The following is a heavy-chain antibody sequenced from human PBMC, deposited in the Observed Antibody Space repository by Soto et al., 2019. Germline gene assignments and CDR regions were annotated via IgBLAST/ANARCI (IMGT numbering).Heavy chain of an antibody. CDR3: ARYDAESGSNKLDP. V-gene: IGHV4-61*01. J-gene: IGHJ5*02. Sequence: QVQLQESGPGVVKPSDTLSVTCTVSGGSVSSRSHFWSWIRQPPGGGLQWIGYIYYTGNTNYSPSLTSRDTLSVDTSRNKFSLRLTSVTAADTAIYYCARYDAESGSNKLDPWGQGTLVTVSS. CDR2: IYYTGNT. CDR1: GGSVSSRSHF. D-gene: IGHD5-12*01.